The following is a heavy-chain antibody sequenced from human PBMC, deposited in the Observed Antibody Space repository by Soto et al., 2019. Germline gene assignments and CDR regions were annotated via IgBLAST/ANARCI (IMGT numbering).Heavy chain of an antibody. V-gene: IGHV4-59*08. CDR3: ARLRYSSSWYFAFDI. D-gene: IGHD6-13*01. CDR1: GGSISSYY. Sequence: PSETLSLTCTVSGGSISSYYWSWIRQPPGKGLEWIGYIYYSGSTNYNPSLKSRVTISVDTSKNQFSLKLSSVTAADTAVYYCARLRYSSSWYFAFDIWGQGTMVTVSS. CDR2: IYYSGST. J-gene: IGHJ3*02.